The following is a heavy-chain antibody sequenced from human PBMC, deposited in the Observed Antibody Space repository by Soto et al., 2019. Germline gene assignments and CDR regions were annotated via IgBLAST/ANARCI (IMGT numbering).Heavy chain of an antibody. D-gene: IGHD3-22*01. V-gene: IGHV4-30-4*08. CDR1: GGSISSSSYY. CDR2: IYYSGST. J-gene: IGHJ4*02. CDR3: ARLPLNYYDSSGYGSPFDY. Sequence: SETLSLTCTVSGGSISSSSYYWGWIRQPPGKGLEWIGYIYYSGSTYYNPSLKSRVTISVDTSKNQFSLKLSSVTAADTAVYYCARLPLNYYDSSGYGSPFDYWGQGTLVTVSS.